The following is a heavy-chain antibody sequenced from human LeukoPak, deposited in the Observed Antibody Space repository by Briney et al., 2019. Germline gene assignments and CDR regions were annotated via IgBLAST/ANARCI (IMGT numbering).Heavy chain of an antibody. CDR2: IIPIFDTP. J-gene: IGHJ3*02. CDR3: ARRLTLVRGVSGTDAFDI. Sequence: VKVSCKXSGGTFGNYAISWVRQAPGQGLEWMGGIIPIFDTPNYAQKFQGRVTITADKSTSTAYMELSSLRSEDTAVYYCARRLTLVRGVSGTDAFDIWGQGTMVTVSS. D-gene: IGHD3-10*01. V-gene: IGHV1-69*06. CDR1: GGTFGNYA.